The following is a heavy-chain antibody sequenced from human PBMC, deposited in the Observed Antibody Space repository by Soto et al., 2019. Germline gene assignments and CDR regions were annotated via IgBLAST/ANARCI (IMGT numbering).Heavy chain of an antibody. CDR1: GFTFSSYV. CDR3: AKSRPLLWFGELFDY. D-gene: IGHD3-10*01. J-gene: IGHJ4*02. Sequence: GGSLRLSCAASGFTFSSYVMSWVRQAPGKGLEWVSAISGSGGSTYYADSVKGRFTISRDNSKNTLYLQMNSLRAEDTAVYYCAKSRPLLWFGELFDYWGQGTLVTVSS. CDR2: ISGSGGST. V-gene: IGHV3-23*01.